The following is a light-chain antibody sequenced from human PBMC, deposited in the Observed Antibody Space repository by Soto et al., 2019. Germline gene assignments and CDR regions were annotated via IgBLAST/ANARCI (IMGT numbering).Light chain of an antibody. V-gene: IGLV1-44*01. CDR2: SNN. Sequence: QSVLTQPPSASRTPGQRVTISCSGSSSNIESNTVNWYQQLPGTAPKLLIYSNNQRPSGVPDRFSGSKSGTSASLAISGLQSADESDYYCAAWDASLNGFVVFGGGTKLTVL. J-gene: IGLJ2*01. CDR3: AAWDASLNGFVV. CDR1: SSNIESNT.